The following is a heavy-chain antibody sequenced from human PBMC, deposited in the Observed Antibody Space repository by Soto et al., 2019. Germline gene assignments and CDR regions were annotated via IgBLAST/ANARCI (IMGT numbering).Heavy chain of an antibody. CDR2: ISYDGSNK. Sequence: QVQLVESGGGVVQPGRSLRLSCAASGFTFSSYAMHWVRQAPGKGLEWVAVISYDGSNKYYADSVKGRFTISRDNSKNTLYLQMNSLSAEDTAVYYCERDRVAAAGKVPGSDYYYGMDVWGQGTTVTVSS. CDR3: ERDRVAAAGKVPGSDYYYGMDV. CDR1: GFTFSSYA. J-gene: IGHJ6*02. D-gene: IGHD6-13*01. V-gene: IGHV3-30-3*01.